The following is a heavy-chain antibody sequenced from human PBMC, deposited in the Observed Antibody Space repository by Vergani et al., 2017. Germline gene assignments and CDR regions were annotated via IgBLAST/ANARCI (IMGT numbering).Heavy chain of an antibody. Sequence: EVQLLESGGGLVQPGGSLRLSCAASGFTFSSYAMSWVRQAPGKGLEWVSAISGSGGSTYYADSVKGRFTISRDNSKNTLYLQMNSLRAEDTAVYYCARGGYDXWSGAHVYYYYMDVWGKGP. CDR3: ARGGYDXWSGAHVYYYYMDV. V-gene: IGHV3-23*01. CDR2: ISGSGGST. D-gene: IGHD3-3*01. CDR1: GFTFSSYA. J-gene: IGHJ6*03.